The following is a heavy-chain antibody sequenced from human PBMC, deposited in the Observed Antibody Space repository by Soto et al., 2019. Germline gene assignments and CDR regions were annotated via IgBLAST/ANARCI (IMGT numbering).Heavy chain of an antibody. CDR3: ARHRDYVWGSYRNHAFDI. Sequence: GGSLRLSCAASGFTFSSYSMNWVRQAPGKGLEWVSSISSSSSYIYYADSVKGRFTISRDNAKNSLYLQMNSLRAEDTAVYYCARHRDYVWGSYRNHAFDIWRQGTLVTVSS. CDR2: ISSSSSYI. J-gene: IGHJ3*02. D-gene: IGHD3-16*02. CDR1: GFTFSSYS. V-gene: IGHV3-21*01.